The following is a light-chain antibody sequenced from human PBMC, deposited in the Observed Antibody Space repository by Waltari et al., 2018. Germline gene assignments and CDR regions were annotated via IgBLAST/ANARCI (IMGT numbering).Light chain of an antibody. CDR3: QSYDKLLSGSL. CDR2: SNN. CDR1: SPTIGAGYD. J-gene: IGLJ3*02. Sequence: QSVLTQPPSVSGAPGQSLTISCTGTSPTIGAGYDVHWYQQFPGTAPKLLIYSNNNRPSGVPGRFSASKSGTSASLAITGLQAEDEADYYCQSYDKLLSGSLFGGGTKLTV. V-gene: IGLV1-40*01.